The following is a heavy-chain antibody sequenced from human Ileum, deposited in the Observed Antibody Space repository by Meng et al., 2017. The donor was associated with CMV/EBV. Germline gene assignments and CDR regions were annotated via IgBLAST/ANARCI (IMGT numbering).Heavy chain of an antibody. CDR3: VGVGAP. Sequence: DGQLVESGGGLVQPGGSLGLSCEASGFIVSSTYMTWVRQAPGKGLEWVSVIYASGSTFYADSVKGRFTISRDNSENTLFLQMSSLRVEDTAVYYCVGVGAPGGQGTLVTVSS. J-gene: IGHJ4*02. CDR2: IYASGST. D-gene: IGHD1-26*01. CDR1: GFIVSSTY. V-gene: IGHV3-66*01.